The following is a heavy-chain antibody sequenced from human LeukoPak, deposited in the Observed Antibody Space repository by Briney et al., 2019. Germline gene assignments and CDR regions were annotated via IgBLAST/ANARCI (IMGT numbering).Heavy chain of an antibody. J-gene: IGHJ4*02. D-gene: IGHD3-22*01. CDR2: TRNKANSYIT. V-gene: IGHV3-72*01. CDR3: ASSDYFDTKRGLRY. CDR1: GFIFSDHY. Sequence: GGSLRLSCAASGFIFSDHYMDWVRQAPGKGLEWVGRTRNKANSYITEYAASVKGRFTISRDDSKNSLYLQMNSLKAEDTAVYYCASSDYFDTKRGLRYWGQGTLVTVSS.